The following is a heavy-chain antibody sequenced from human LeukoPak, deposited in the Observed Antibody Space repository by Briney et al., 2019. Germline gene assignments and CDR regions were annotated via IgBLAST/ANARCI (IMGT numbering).Heavy chain of an antibody. J-gene: IGHJ4*02. CDR3: ARDEPDD. CDR1: GFTFTDYW. D-gene: IGHD3-3*01. Sequence: TGGSLRLSCAASGFTFTDYWMTWVRQAPGKGLEWVANIKQDGSVKYYVDSVKGRFTISRDNAQNSLYLQMYSLRAEDTAVYYCARDEPDDWGQGTLVTVSS. CDR2: IKQDGSVK. V-gene: IGHV3-7*01.